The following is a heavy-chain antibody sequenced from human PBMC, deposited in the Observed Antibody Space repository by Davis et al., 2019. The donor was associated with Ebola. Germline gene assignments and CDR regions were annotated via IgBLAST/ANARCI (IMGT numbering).Heavy chain of an antibody. CDR1: GFIFSSYA. V-gene: IGHV3-30-3*01. J-gene: IGHJ5*02. Sequence: PGGSLRLSCAASGFIFSSYAMHWVRQAPGKGLEWVAMTSYDGSNKNYADSVKGRFTISRDNSKSTLYLQMNSLRAEDAAVYYCARAVYCTNGVCSSQNWFDPWGQGTLVTVSS. CDR2: TSYDGSNK. CDR3: ARAVYCTNGVCSSQNWFDP. D-gene: IGHD2-8*01.